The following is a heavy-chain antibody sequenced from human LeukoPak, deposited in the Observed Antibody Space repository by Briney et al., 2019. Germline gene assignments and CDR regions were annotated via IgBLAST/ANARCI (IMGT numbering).Heavy chain of an antibody. D-gene: IGHD3-10*01. CDR2: INPSGGST. CDR1: GGTFSSYA. CDR3: ARGPITLEYRDY. J-gene: IGHJ4*02. Sequence: ASVKVSCKASGGTFSSYAISWVRQAPGQGLEWMGIINPSGGSTSYAQKFQGRVTLTRDTSTSTVYMELSSLRSEDTAMYYCARGPITLEYRDYWGQGTLVTVSS. V-gene: IGHV1-46*01.